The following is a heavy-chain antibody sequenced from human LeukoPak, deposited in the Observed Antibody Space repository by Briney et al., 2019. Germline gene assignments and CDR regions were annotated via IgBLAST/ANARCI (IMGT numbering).Heavy chain of an antibody. CDR2: IYYSGST. Sequence: SETLSLTCTVSGGSISSSSYYWGWIRQPPGKGLEWIGSIYYSGSTYYNPSLKSRVTISVDTSKNQFSLKLSSVTAADTAVYYCARRSTRGYDYIWGSYRLREGRYFDYWGQGTLVTVSS. D-gene: IGHD3-16*02. CDR3: ARRSTRGYDYIWGSYRLREGRYFDY. V-gene: IGHV4-39*07. J-gene: IGHJ4*02. CDR1: GGSISSSSYY.